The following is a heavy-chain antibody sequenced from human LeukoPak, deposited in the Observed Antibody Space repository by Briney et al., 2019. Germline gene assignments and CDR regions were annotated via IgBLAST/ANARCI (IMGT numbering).Heavy chain of an antibody. CDR2: XXXXXGGT. CDR3: ARAPSVRAVRGMATILRIKAEYYFDY. D-gene: IGHD5-24*01. J-gene: IGHJ4*02. V-gene: IGHV3-23*01. CDR1: GFTFSSYA. Sequence: GGSLRLSCAASGFTFSSYAMTWVRQAPGKGXXXXXXXXXXXGGTXXADSVKGRFTISRDNAKNSLYLQMNSLRAEDTAVYYCARAPSVRAVRGMATILRIKAEYYFDYWGQGTLVTVSS.